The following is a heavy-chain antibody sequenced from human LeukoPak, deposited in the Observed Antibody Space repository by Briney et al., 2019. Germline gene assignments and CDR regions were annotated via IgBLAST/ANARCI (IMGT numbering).Heavy chain of an antibody. CDR2: ISGSGGST. CDR1: DFTFSTHA. D-gene: IGHD6-13*01. J-gene: IGHJ4*02. Sequence: GGSLRLSCVAFDFTFSTHAMSWVRQAPGKGLEWVSTISGSGGSTYYADSVKGRFTISRDNSKDTLYLQMNSLRAEDTAVYYCAKSPRDSSSWANFDYWGQGTLVTVSS. V-gene: IGHV3-23*01. CDR3: AKSPRDSSSWANFDY.